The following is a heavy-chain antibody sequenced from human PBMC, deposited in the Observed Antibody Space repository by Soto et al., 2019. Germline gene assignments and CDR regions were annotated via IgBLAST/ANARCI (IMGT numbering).Heavy chain of an antibody. CDR3: ARGSPTSLRYFDWLTDAFDI. V-gene: IGHV3-74*01. Sequence: GGSLRLSCAASGFTFSSYWMHWVRQAPGKGLVWVSRINSDGSSTSYADSVKGRFTISRDNAKNTLYLQMNSLRAEDTAVYYCARGSPTSLRYFDWLTDAFDIWGQGTMVTVSS. J-gene: IGHJ3*02. CDR2: INSDGSST. CDR1: GFTFSSYW. D-gene: IGHD3-9*01.